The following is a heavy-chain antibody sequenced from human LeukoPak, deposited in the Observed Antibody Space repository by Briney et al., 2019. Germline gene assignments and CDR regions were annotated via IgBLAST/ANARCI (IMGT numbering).Heavy chain of an antibody. D-gene: IGHD1-26*01. CDR1: GFTFSNAW. V-gene: IGHV4-34*01. CDR2: IDHSGSS. CDR3: ARRPRNSGNYDGPSGLDY. J-gene: IGHJ4*02. Sequence: PGGSLRLSCAASGFTFSNAWMSWVRQPPGKGLEWIGEIDHSGSSNYNPSLKSRVTLSVDTSKNQFSLKLRSATAADTALYYCARRPRNSGNYDGPSGLDYWSQGTLVTVSS.